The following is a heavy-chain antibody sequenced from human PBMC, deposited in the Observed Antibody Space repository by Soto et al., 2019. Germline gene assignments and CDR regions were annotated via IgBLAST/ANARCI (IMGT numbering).Heavy chain of an antibody. Sequence: QLQLQESGPGLVKPSETLSLTCTVSGGSISSSSYYWGWIRQPPGKGMEWIGIIYYSGCTYYNPSLKSRVTISVDTSKSQFSLKLSSVSSTDTAVYYCATSNWFDPLGQGTLVTVSS. V-gene: IGHV4-39*01. CDR2: IYYSGCT. D-gene: IGHD2-2*01. CDR1: GGSISSSSYY. CDR3: ATSNWFDP. J-gene: IGHJ5*02.